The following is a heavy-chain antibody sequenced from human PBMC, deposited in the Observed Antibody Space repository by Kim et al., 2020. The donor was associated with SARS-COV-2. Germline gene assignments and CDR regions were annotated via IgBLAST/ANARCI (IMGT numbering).Heavy chain of an antibody. CDR1: GFAFDDYA. Sequence: GGSLRLSCATSGFAFDDYAMHWVRQGPGKGLEWVSCINLKSGFIEYADSVRGRFTISRDSARNSVHLQMNSLRAEDTALYYCVKESDFDSIGNSHAFEVWGQGTMATVSS. V-gene: IGHV3-9*01. J-gene: IGHJ3*01. CDR2: INLKSGFI. D-gene: IGHD3-22*01. CDR3: VKESDFDSIGNSHAFEV.